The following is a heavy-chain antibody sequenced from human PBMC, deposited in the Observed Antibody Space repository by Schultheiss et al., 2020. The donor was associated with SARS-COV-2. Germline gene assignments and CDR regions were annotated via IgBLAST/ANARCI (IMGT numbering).Heavy chain of an antibody. CDR3: ARERPRDAFDI. V-gene: IGHV4-4*02. CDR1: GGSISSSNW. Sequence: SETLSLTCAVSGGSISSSNWWSWVRQPPGKGLEWIGEINHSGGTNYNPSLKSRVTISVDTSKNQFSLKLSSVTAADTAVYYCARERPRDAFDIWGQGTMVTVSS. J-gene: IGHJ3*02. CDR2: INHSGGT.